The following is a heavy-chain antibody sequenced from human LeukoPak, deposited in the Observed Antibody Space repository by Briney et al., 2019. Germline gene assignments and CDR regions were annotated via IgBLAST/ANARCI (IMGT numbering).Heavy chain of an antibody. V-gene: IGHV1-8*03. J-gene: IGHJ4*02. Sequence: GASVKVSCKASGYTFTSYDINWVRQATGQGLEWMGWMNPNSSNTGYAQKFQGRVTITRNTSISTAYMELSSLRSEDTAVYYCARGGPNTQIWFGELLHLPLDYWGQGTLVTVSS. D-gene: IGHD3-10*01. CDR3: ARGGPNTQIWFGELLHLPLDY. CDR1: GYTFTSYD. CDR2: MNPNSSNT.